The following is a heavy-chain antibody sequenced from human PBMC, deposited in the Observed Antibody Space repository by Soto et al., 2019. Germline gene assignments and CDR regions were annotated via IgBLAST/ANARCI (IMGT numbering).Heavy chain of an antibody. CDR1: GFTFSTYS. D-gene: IGHD6-13*01. J-gene: IGHJ5*02. CDR2: ITSRSTTI. V-gene: IGHV3-48*02. CDR3: ARDNGLAGSFDP. Sequence: PGGSLRLSCAASGFTFSTYSMNWVRQAPGKGLEWISYITSRSTTIYYAGSVKGRFTISRDNAKNSLYLQMNSLRDEDTAVYYCARDNGLAGSFDPWGQGTLVTVSS.